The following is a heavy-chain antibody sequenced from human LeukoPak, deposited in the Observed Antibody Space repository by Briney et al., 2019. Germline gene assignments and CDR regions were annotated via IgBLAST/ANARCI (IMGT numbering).Heavy chain of an antibody. CDR2: LYDSGRM. J-gene: IGHJ6*02. CDR3: ARYCSGGSCPLGWNYYYGMDV. CDR1: GASISSSAYY. V-gene: IGHV4-39*02. Sequence: ASETLSLTCTVSGASISSSAYYWGWIRQPPGKGLEWVGSLYDSGRMYHNPSLKSRVTISVDTSKNHFSLTLSSVTAADTAVYYCARYCSGGSCPLGWNYYYGMDVWGQGTTVTVSS. D-gene: IGHD2-15*01.